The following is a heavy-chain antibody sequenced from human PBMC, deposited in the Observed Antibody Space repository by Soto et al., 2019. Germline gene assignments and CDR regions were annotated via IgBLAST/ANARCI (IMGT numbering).Heavy chain of an antibody. D-gene: IGHD6-13*01. CDR2: IWYDGSNK. CDR1: GFTFSSYG. J-gene: IGHJ4*02. Sequence: QVQLVESGGGVVQPGRSLRLSCAASGFTFSSYGMHWVRQAPGKGLEWVAVIWYDGSNKYYADSVKGRFTISRDNSKNTLYLQMNSLRAEDTAVYYCARSIAAAAYFDYWGQGTLVTVSS. CDR3: ARSIAAAAYFDY. V-gene: IGHV3-33*01.